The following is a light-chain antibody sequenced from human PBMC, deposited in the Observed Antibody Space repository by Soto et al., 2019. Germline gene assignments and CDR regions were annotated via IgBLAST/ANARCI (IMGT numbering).Light chain of an antibody. CDR2: EAS. J-gene: IGKJ1*01. Sequence: DVQMTQSPSSLSASVGASVTITCRASQHSNSYLAGYQQKPAKAPNLLIYEASILQRGVPSRFIGSNSGTDFTLTISSLQAEEFATDYCQQTRSYPSTFGRGTKVDIK. CDR3: QQTRSYPST. V-gene: IGKV1-9*01. CDR1: QHSNSY.